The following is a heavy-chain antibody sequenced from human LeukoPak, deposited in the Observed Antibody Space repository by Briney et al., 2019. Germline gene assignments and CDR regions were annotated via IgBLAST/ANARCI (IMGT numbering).Heavy chain of an antibody. D-gene: IGHD3-10*01. CDR1: GGSISYYY. J-gene: IGHJ3*02. CDR2: VYYNGNT. Sequence: SETLSLTCTVSGGSISYYYWSWIRQPPGRGLEWIGYVYYNGNTNYNPSLKSRVTISVDTAKNQFSLKLSSVTAADTAIYYCARGVRAFGELYGHDAFDIWGQGTMVTVSS. V-gene: IGHV4-59*01. CDR3: ARGVRAFGELYGHDAFDI.